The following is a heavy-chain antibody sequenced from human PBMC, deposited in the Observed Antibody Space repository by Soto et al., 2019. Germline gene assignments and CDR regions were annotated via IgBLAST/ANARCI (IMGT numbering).Heavy chain of an antibody. CDR2: IIPIFGTA. D-gene: IGHD2-2*02. CDR1: GGTFSSYA. V-gene: IGHV1-69*01. CDR3: AISDCSSTSCYRNYYYGMDV. Sequence: QVQLVQSGAEVKKPGSSVKVSCKASGGTFSSYAISWVRQAPGQGLEWMGGIIPIFGTANYAQKFQGRVTITADESTRTAYMDLSSLRSEDTAVYYCAISDCSSTSCYRNYYYGMDVWGQGSTVTVSS. J-gene: IGHJ6*02.